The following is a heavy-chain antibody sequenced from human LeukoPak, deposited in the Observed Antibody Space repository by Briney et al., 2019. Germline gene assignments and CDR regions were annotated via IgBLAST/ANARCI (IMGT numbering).Heavy chain of an antibody. D-gene: IGHD3-10*01. CDR2: IIPIFGTA. J-gene: IGHJ5*02. CDR1: GGTFSSYA. V-gene: IGHV1-69*13. Sequence: SVNVSCKASGGTFSSYAISWVRQAPGQGLEWMGGIIPIFGTANYAQKFQGRVTITADESTSTAYMELSSLRSEDTAVYYCARGGYYYGSGSYPRFDPWGQGTLVTVSS. CDR3: ARGGYYYGSGSYPRFDP.